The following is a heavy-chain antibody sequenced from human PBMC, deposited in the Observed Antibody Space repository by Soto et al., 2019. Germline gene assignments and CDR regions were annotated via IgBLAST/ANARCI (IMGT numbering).Heavy chain of an antibody. CDR1: GGTFSSYA. CDR2: IIPIFGTA. J-gene: IGHJ6*02. Sequence: GASVKVSCKASGGTFSSYAISWVRQAPGQGLEWMGGIIPIFGTANYAQKFQGRVTITADESTSTACMELSSLRSEDTAVYYCARDERLDYYYGMDVWGQGTTVTVSS. V-gene: IGHV1-69*13. CDR3: ARDERLDYYYGMDV.